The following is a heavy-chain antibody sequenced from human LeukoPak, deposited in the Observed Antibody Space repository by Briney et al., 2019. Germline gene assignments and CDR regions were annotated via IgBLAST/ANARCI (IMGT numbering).Heavy chain of an antibody. Sequence: SVKVSCKASGGTFSGYAISWVRQAPGQGLEWMGRIIPILGIANYAQMFQGRVTITADKSTSTAYMELSSLRSEDTAVYYCARTSGYYYDSIVYWGQGTLVTVSS. CDR2: IIPILGIA. CDR1: GGTFSGYA. CDR3: ARTSGYYYDSIVY. J-gene: IGHJ4*02. D-gene: IGHD3-22*01. V-gene: IGHV1-69*04.